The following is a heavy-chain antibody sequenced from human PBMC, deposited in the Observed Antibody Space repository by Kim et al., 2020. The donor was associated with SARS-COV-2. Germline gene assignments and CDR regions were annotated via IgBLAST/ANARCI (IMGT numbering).Heavy chain of an antibody. Sequence: ASVKVSCKASGYTFTSYTMNWVRQAPGQGLEWMGWINTNTGNPTYAQGFTGRFVFSLDTSVSTAYLQISSLKAEDTAIYYCARDLLGYSSSCPHYWGQGTLVTVSS. CDR1: GYTFTSYT. J-gene: IGHJ4*02. D-gene: IGHD6-13*01. CDR2: INTNTGNP. V-gene: IGHV7-4-1*02. CDR3: ARDLLGYSSSCPHY.